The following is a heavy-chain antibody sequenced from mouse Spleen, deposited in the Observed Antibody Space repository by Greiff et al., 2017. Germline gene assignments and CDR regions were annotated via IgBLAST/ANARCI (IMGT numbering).Heavy chain of an antibody. CDR1: GFTFSSYG. Sequence: EVQVVESGGGLVKPGGSLKLSCAASGFTFSSYGMSWVRQTPEKRLAWVATISGGGSYTYYPDSVKGRFTISRDNAKNNLYLQKSSLRTEDTEWYYCERNNYGSSYGVAYWGQGTLVTVSA. J-gene: IGHJ3*01. CDR2: ISGGGSYT. CDR3: ERNNYGSSYGVAY. D-gene: IGHD1-1*01. V-gene: IGHV5-9-2*01.